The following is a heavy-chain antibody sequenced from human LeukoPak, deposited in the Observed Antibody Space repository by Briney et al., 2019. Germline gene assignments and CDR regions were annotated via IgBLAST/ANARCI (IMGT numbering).Heavy chain of an antibody. J-gene: IGHJ2*01. CDR2: IYYSGST. V-gene: IGHV4-59*01. CDR1: GGSISSYY. CDR3: ARDSRGWYGYFDL. D-gene: IGHD6-19*01. Sequence: SETLSLTCTVSGGSISSYYWSWIRQPPGKGLEWIGYIYYSGSTNYNPSLKSRVTISVDTSKNQFSLKLSSVTAADTAVYYCARDSRGWYGYFDLWGRGTLVTVSS.